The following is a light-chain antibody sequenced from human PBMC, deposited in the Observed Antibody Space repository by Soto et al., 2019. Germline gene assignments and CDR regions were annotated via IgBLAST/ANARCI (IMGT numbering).Light chain of an antibody. V-gene: IGKV3D-15*01. CDR3: QQYKNCPAIT. J-gene: IGKJ5*01. Sequence: EIGLTQSPATLSVSQGERATLSCRASQSVSSTLAWSPQKPGQAPRLLIYGASTRATGIPAKFRGSGSATEFTLTIRSLQSEDFAFYFCQQYKNCPAITFGQGTRLESK. CDR2: GAS. CDR1: QSVSST.